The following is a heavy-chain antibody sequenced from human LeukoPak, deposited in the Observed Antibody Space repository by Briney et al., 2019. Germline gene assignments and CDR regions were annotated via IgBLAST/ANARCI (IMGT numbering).Heavy chain of an antibody. J-gene: IGHJ4*02. V-gene: IGHV3-7*01. D-gene: IGHD3-16*01. CDR3: ARANMITFPGTFGY. CDR2: IKQDGSEK. Sequence: PGGSLRLSCAASGFTFSSYWMSWVRQAPGKGLEWVANIKQDGSEKYYVDSVKGRFTISRDNAKNSLYLQMNSLRAEDTAVYYCARANMITFPGTFGYWGQGTLVTVSS. CDR1: GFTFSSYW.